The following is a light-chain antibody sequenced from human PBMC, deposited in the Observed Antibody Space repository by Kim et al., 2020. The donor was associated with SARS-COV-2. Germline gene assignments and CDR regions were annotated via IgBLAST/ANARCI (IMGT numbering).Light chain of an antibody. CDR2: GNS. Sequence: QSVLTQSPSVSGAPGQRVTISCTGSSSNIGAGYDVHWYQQLPGTAPKLLIYGNSNRPSGVPDRFSGSKSGTSASLAITGLQAEDEADYYCQSYDSSLSVSYVFGTGTKVTVL. CDR1: SSNIGAGYD. J-gene: IGLJ1*01. V-gene: IGLV1-40*01. CDR3: QSYDSSLSVSYV.